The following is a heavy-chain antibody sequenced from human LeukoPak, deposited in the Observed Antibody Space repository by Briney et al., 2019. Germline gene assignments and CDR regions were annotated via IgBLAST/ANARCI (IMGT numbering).Heavy chain of an antibody. Sequence: GSLRLSCAASGFTFSSYAMSWVRQAPGKGLEWIGEINHSGSTNYNPSLKSRVTISVDTSKNQFSLKLSSVTAADTAVYYRVVSKKVNPFDYWGQGTLVTVSS. CDR2: INHSGST. J-gene: IGHJ4*02. D-gene: IGHD1-14*01. V-gene: IGHV4-34*08. CDR3: VVSKKVNPFDY. CDR1: GFTFSSYA.